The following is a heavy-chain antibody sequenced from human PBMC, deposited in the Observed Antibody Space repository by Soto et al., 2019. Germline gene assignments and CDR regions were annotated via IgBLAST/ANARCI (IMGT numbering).Heavy chain of an antibody. Sequence: XETLSLTCAVSGCSVASGSYYWSWFRQSPETGLEWIGEVFYSGTTKYNPSLRGRVTISVDRPKNQFSLKLTSVTAADTATYYCPRDQAYYSGNAASYYYGFDLWAQGHTVTVS. D-gene: IGHD3-10*01. CDR1: GCSVASGSYY. V-gene: IGHV4-61*01. CDR2: VFYSGTT. CDR3: PRDQAYYSGNAASYYYGFDL. J-gene: IGHJ6*02.